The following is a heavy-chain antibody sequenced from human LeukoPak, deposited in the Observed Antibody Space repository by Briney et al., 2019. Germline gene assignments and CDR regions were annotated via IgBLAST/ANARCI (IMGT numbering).Heavy chain of an antibody. CDR3: ARESRAQTGTGSFDY. D-gene: IGHD1-1*01. V-gene: IGHV1-69*05. CDR2: IIPIFGPA. CDR1: GGTFSSYA. J-gene: IGHJ4*02. Sequence: GASVKVSCKASGGTFSSYAISWVRQAPGQGLEWMGGIIPIFGPANYAQKFQGRVTITTDESTSTAYMELSSLRSEDTAVYYCARESRAQTGTGSFDYWGQGTLVTVSS.